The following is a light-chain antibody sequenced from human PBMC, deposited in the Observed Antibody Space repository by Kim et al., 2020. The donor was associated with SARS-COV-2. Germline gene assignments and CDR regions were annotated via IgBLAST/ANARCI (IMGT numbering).Light chain of an antibody. Sequence: SVGDRVTITCRASQGIGSNLNWYQQKPGRAPKLLIYAASNLQGGVPSRFSGSGSGTDFTLTISCLQPEDFATYHCQQSYSTHTWSFGQGTKVEIK. J-gene: IGKJ1*01. V-gene: IGKV1-39*01. CDR3: QQSYSTHTWS. CDR2: AAS. CDR1: QGIGSN.